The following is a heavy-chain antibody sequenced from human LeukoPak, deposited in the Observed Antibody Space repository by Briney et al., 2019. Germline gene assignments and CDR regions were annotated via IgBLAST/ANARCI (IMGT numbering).Heavy chain of an antibody. V-gene: IGHV3-48*01. J-gene: IGHJ2*01. CDR3: AKDATRVTTSWYFDL. CDR2: ISSSSSTI. CDR1: GFTFSSYS. D-gene: IGHD4-17*01. Sequence: GGSLRLSCAASGFTFSSYSMNWVRQAPGKGLEWVSYISSSSSTIYYADSVKGRFTISRDNAKNSLYLQMNSLRAEDTAVYYCAKDATRVTTSWYFDLWGRGTLVTVSS.